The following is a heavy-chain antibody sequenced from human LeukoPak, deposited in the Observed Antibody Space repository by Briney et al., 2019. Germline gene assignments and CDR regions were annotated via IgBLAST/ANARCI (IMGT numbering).Heavy chain of an antibody. Sequence: PGRSLRLSCAASGFTFSSYAMHWVRQAPGKGLEWVAVISYNGSNKYYADSVKGRFTISRDNSKNTLYLQMNSLRAEDTAVYYCARDHGYCSGGSCYSPDYWGQGTLVTVSS. J-gene: IGHJ4*02. D-gene: IGHD2-15*01. CDR3: ARDHGYCSGGSCYSPDY. CDR1: GFTFSSYA. V-gene: IGHV3-30-3*01. CDR2: ISYNGSNK.